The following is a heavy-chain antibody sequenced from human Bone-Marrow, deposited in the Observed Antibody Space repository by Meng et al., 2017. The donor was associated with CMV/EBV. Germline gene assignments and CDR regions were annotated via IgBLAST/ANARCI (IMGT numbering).Heavy chain of an antibody. CDR2: IIPIHGIA. CDR3: ARWEPKTHCSSTSCYFDY. J-gene: IGHJ4*02. CDR1: GGTFSSYT. V-gene: IGHV1-69*02. D-gene: IGHD2-2*01. Sequence: SVKVSCKASGGTFSSYTISWVRQAPGQGLEWMGRIIPIHGIANYAEKFQGRVTITADKSTSKAYMELGSLRSEDTAVYYCARWEPKTHCSSTSCYFDYWGQGTRVTGYS.